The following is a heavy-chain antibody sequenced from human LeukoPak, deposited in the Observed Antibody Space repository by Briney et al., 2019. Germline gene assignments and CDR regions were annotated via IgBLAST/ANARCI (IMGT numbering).Heavy chain of an antibody. CDR1: GYTFSNYD. Sequence: GASVKVSCQASGYTFSNYDINWVRQATGQGLEWMGGMNHETGYTGYAQKFQGRITMTRDTSISTAYMELSSLRSEDTALYYCARVTSIVSGSYYNGQFDYWGQGTLVTVSS. V-gene: IGHV1-8*01. CDR3: ARVTSIVSGSYYNGQFDY. D-gene: IGHD3-10*01. J-gene: IGHJ4*02. CDR2: MNHETGYT.